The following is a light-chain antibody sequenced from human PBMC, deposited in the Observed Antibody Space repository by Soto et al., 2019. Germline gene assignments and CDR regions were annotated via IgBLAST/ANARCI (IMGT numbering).Light chain of an antibody. CDR1: RSDIGSCNY. CDR2: GVS. J-gene: IGLJ1*01. Sequence: QSALTQPASVSGSPGQSITISCSGTRSDIGSCNYVAWYQQFPGKTPKILIYGVSNRPSGVSSRFSGSKSGNTASLTISGLQAEDEADYYCISYTGSSTSYVFGSGTKVTVL. V-gene: IGLV2-14*01. CDR3: ISYTGSSTSYV.